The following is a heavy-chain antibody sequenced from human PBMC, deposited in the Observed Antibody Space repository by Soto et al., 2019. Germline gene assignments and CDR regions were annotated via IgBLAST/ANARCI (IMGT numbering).Heavy chain of an antibody. Sequence: GASVKVSCKASGYTFTSYAMHWVRQAPGQRLEWMGWINAGNGNTKYSQKFQGRVTITRDTSASTAYMELTSLRSEDTAVYYCARSSGYYYVECWGKGTLVTVSS. V-gene: IGHV1-3*01. CDR2: INAGNGNT. CDR1: GYTFTSYA. D-gene: IGHD3-22*01. J-gene: IGHJ4*02. CDR3: ARSSGYYYVEC.